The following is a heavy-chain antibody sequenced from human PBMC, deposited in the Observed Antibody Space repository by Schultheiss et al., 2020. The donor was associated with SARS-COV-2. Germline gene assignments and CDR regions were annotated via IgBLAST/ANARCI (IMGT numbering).Heavy chain of an antibody. CDR2: IYHSGST. Sequence: SETLSLTCTVSGSSISSGGYYWSWIRQHPGKGLEWIGYIYHSGSTYYNPSLKSRVTISVDTSKNQFSLKLSSVTAADTAVYYCAKERTTVSPEYFQHWGQGTLVTVSS. D-gene: IGHD4-17*01. J-gene: IGHJ1*01. V-gene: IGHV4-31*03. CDR3: AKERTTVSPEYFQH. CDR1: GSSISSGGYY.